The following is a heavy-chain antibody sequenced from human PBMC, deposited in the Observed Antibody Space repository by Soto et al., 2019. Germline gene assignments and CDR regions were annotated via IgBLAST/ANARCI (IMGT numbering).Heavy chain of an antibody. V-gene: IGHV1-8*01. CDR3: ARGELLWFGELLR. CDR1: GYTFTSYE. J-gene: IGHJ4*02. CDR2: KNPNSGDT. Sequence: QVQLVQSGAEVKKPGASVKVSCKASGYTFTSYEINWVRQATGQGPEWMGWKNPNSGDTGYAQKFQGRVTMTRNTSISTAYMELSSLRSEDTAVYYCARGELLWFGELLRWGQGTLVTVSS. D-gene: IGHD3-10*01.